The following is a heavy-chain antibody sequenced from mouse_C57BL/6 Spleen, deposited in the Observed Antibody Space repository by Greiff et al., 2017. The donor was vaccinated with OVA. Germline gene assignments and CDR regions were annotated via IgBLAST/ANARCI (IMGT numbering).Heavy chain of an antibody. CDR2: IDPETGGT. J-gene: IGHJ4*01. CDR1: GYTFTDYE. CDR3: TRRLYYAMDY. V-gene: IGHV1-15*01. D-gene: IGHD1-2*01. Sequence: QVQLKVSGAELVRPGASVTLSCKASGYTFTDYEMHWVKQTPVHGLEWIGAIDPETGGTAYNQKFKGKAILTADKSSSTAYMELRSLTSEDSAVYYCTRRLYYAMDYWGQGTSVTVSS.